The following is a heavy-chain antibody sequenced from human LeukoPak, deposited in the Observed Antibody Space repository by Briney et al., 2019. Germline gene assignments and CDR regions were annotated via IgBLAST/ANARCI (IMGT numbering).Heavy chain of an antibody. V-gene: IGHV4-34*01. D-gene: IGHD2-2*02. CDR1: GGSFSGYY. CDR3: ARGPQIVVVPAAISYYFDY. Sequence: PSETLSLTCAVYGGSFSGYYWSWIRQPPGEGLEWIGEINHSGSTNYNPSLKSRVTISVDTSKNQFSLKLSSVTAADTAVYYCARGPQIVVVPAAISYYFDYWGQGTLVTVSS. J-gene: IGHJ4*02. CDR2: INHSGST.